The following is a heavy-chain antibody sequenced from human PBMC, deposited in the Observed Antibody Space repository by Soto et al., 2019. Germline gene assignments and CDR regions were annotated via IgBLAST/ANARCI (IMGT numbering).Heavy chain of an antibody. J-gene: IGHJ6*02. Sequence: QEQLVQSGGEVKKPGASVRVSCKASGYTFTKYGITWVRQAPGQGLEWMGWIGVYNGKTNYARKLQGRVIMTADTSASTDYMELRSLRSDDTAVYYCSRARYCTSASCYNHYYYGMDIWGQGTTVSVSS. D-gene: IGHD2-2*02. CDR3: SRARYCTSASCYNHYYYGMDI. CDR1: GYTFTKYG. CDR2: IGVYNGKT. V-gene: IGHV1-18*04.